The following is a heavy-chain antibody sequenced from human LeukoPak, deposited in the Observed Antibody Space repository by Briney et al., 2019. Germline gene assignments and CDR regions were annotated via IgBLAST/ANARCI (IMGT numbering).Heavy chain of an antibody. CDR3: ARHLLGYYDSSDYWFDY. CDR1: GGSINSGSYY. J-gene: IGHJ4*02. Sequence: SQTLSLTCTVSGGSINSGSYYWSWIRQSPGKGLEWIGEINEGGGTKYNAPLKSRVTISIDASKSQFSLKLSSVTAADTAVYYCARHLLGYYDSSDYWFDYWGQGTLVTVSS. CDR2: INEGGGT. D-gene: IGHD3-22*01. V-gene: IGHV4-39*01.